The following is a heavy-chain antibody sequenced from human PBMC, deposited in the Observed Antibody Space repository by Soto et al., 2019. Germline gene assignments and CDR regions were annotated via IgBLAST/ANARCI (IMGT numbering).Heavy chain of an antibody. Sequence: EVQLLESGGGLVQPGGSLRLSCAASGFTFSSYAMSWVRQAPGKGLEWVSAISCSGGSTYYADSVKGRFTISRDNSKNTLYLQMNSLRAEDPFVYYCAKASSGYDMVYLGPGTRVPVFS. CDR1: GFTFSSYA. D-gene: IGHD5-12*01. V-gene: IGHV3-23*01. J-gene: IGHJ4*02. CDR2: ISCSGGST. CDR3: AKASSGYDMVY.